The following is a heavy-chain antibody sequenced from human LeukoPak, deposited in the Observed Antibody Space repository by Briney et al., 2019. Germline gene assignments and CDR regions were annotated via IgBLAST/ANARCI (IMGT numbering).Heavy chain of an antibody. D-gene: IGHD3-22*01. J-gene: IGHJ4*02. Sequence: ASVKVSCKASGYTFTGYYMHWVRQAPGQGLEWMGWINPNSGGTNYAQKFQGRVTMTRDTSISTAYMELSRLRSDDTAVYYCARETYYDSSVEDFDYWGQGTLVTVSS. V-gene: IGHV1-2*02. CDR3: ARETYYDSSVEDFDY. CDR2: INPNSGGT. CDR1: GYTFTGYY.